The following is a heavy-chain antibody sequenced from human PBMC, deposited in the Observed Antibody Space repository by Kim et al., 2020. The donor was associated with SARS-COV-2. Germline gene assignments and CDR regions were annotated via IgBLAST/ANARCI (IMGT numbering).Heavy chain of an antibody. D-gene: IGHD1-26*01. V-gene: IGHV3-23*01. CDR1: GFTFSSYA. Sequence: GGSLRLSCAASGFTFSSYAMSWVRQAPGKGLEWVSAISGSGGSTYYADSVKGRFTISRDNSKNTLYLQMNSLRAEDTAVYYCAILGQWEQMAWYFDYWGQGTLVTVSS. J-gene: IGHJ4*02. CDR3: AILGQWEQMAWYFDY. CDR2: ISGSGGST.